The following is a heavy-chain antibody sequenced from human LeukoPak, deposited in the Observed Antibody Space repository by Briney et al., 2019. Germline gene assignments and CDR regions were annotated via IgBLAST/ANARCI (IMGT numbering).Heavy chain of an antibody. CDR3: ASIPLGYCSSTSCVHYFDY. CDR1: GFTFSSYS. J-gene: IGHJ4*02. V-gene: IGHV3-21*01. D-gene: IGHD2-2*01. Sequence: GGSLRLSCAASGFTFSSYSMNWVRQAPGKGLEWVSSISSSSSYIYYADSVKGRFTISRDNAKNSLYLQMNSLRAEDTAVYYCASIPLGYCSSTSCVHYFDYWGQGTLVTVSS. CDR2: ISSSSSYI.